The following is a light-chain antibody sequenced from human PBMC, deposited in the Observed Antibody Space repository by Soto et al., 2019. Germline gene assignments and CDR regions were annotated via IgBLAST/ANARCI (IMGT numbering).Light chain of an antibody. CDR3: QQYESTPPT. Sequence: DIVMTQSPDSLAVSLGERATINCKSSQSVLYSSNNKNYLAWYQQRPGQPPKLLIYWASTRESGIPDRFSGSGPGTDFNLTITSLQAEDVAVYYCQQYESTPPTFGQGTKLEIK. CDR1: QSVLYSSNNKNY. J-gene: IGKJ2*01. V-gene: IGKV4-1*01. CDR2: WAS.